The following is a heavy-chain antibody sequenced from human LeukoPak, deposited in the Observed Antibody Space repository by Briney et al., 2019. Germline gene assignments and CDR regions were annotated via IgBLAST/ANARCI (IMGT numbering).Heavy chain of an antibody. CDR1: GGSISGSSYY. CDR2: IQCPVST. D-gene: IGHD2-2*01. V-gene: IGHV4-39*01. J-gene: IGHJ6*02. CDR3: ARGSVDCSSTSCNTIYYYSGMDV. Sequence: SKTLSLTCTVSGGSISGSSYYWGWIRQPPGKGLDWIGTIQCPVSTYYNPSLKSRVTISADTSKNQFSLKVSSVTAADTAVYYCARGSVDCSSTSCNTIYYYSGMDVWGQGTTVTVSS.